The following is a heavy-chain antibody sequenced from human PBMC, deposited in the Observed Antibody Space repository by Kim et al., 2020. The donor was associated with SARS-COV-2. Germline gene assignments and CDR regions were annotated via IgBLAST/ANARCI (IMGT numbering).Heavy chain of an antibody. Sequence: GGSLRLSCAVSGLRFSSYELNGVRQAPGKGLEWHSYINDVGTVMHYPDSVRGRFTISKDNAKNSVYLQMSDLRADDTAVYYCASKPYGEERWFDYSGQGT. CDR2: INDVGTVM. D-gene: IGHD4-17*01. CDR1: GLRFSSYE. J-gene: IGHJ4*02. V-gene: IGHV3-48*03. CDR3: ASKPYGEERWFDY.